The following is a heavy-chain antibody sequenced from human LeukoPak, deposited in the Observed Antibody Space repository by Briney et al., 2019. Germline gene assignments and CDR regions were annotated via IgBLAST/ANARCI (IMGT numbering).Heavy chain of an antibody. J-gene: IGHJ6*03. V-gene: IGHV1-2*02. D-gene: IGHD3-3*01. CDR2: INPNSGGT. CDR3: ARAAIFGVVNGAPRDYYYYMDV. CDR1: GYTFTGYY. Sequence: ASVKVSCKASGYTFTGYYMHWVRQAPGQGLEWMGWINPNSGGTNYAQKFQGRVTMTRDTSISTAYMELSRLRSDDTAVYYCARAAIFGVVNGAPRDYYYYMDVWGKGTTVTVSS.